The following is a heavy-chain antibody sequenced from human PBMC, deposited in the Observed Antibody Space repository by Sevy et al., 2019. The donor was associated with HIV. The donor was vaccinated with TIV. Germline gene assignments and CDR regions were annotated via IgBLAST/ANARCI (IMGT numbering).Heavy chain of an antibody. CDR3: ARVGVYNKFDY. D-gene: IGHD1-1*01. CDR2: INSDESNT. J-gene: IGHJ4*02. V-gene: IGHV3-74*01. CDR1: GFTFSGYW. Sequence: GGSLRLSCAASGFTFSGYWMHWVRQAPGKGLVWVSHINSDESNTNYADSVKGRFTISRDNAKNTLYLQMNNLRAEDTAVYYCARVGVYNKFDYWGQGTLVTVSS.